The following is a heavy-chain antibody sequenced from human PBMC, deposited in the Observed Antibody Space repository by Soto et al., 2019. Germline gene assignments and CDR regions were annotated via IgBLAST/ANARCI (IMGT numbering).Heavy chain of an antibody. V-gene: IGHV4-39*01. CDR1: GGSISSSSYY. D-gene: IGHD6-19*01. J-gene: IGHJ6*02. CDR2: IYYSGST. CDR3: ATPYSSGFTYPLYYYYGMDV. Sequence: QLQLQESGPGLVKPSETLSLTCTVSGGSISSSSYYWGWIRQPPGKGLEWIGSIYYSGSTYYNTSLKSRVTIHVDTSKNQLSLKLTSVTAADTAVYYCATPYSSGFTYPLYYYYGMDVWGQGTTVTVSS.